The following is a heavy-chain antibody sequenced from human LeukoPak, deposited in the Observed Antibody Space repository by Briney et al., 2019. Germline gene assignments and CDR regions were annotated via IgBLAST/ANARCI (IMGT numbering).Heavy chain of an antibody. CDR3: ARVVPAANYYYYYYMDV. CDR1: GFTFSSYS. Sequence: GGSLRLSCAASGFTFSSYSMNWVRQAPGKGLEWVSSIISSSSYIYYADSVKGRFTISRDNAKNSLYLQMNSLRAEDTAVYYCARVVPAANYYYYYYMDVWGKGTTVTVSS. V-gene: IGHV3-21*01. D-gene: IGHD2-2*01. J-gene: IGHJ6*03. CDR2: IISSSSYI.